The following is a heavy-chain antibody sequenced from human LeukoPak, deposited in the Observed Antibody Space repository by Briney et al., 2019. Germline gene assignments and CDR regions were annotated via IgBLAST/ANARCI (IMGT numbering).Heavy chain of an antibody. J-gene: IGHJ3*02. D-gene: IGHD4-17*01. CDR1: GFTFSSYA. CDR2: ISGSGEST. Sequence: GGSLRLSCAASGFTFSSYAMSRVRQAPGKGLEWVSVISGSGESTYYADSVKGRFTISRDNSKHTLYLQMNSLRAVDTAVYYCAKDRRTGDDYGDWEAFDIWGQGTMVTVSS. CDR3: AKDRRTGDDYGDWEAFDI. V-gene: IGHV3-23*01.